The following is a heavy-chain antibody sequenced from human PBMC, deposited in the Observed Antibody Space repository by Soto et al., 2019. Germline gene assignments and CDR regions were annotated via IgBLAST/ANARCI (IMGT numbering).Heavy chain of an antibody. J-gene: IGHJ4*02. CDR1: GGSFKSGSYS. CDR3: ARDFAYFDS. CDR2: VYHTGRT. V-gene: IGHV4-61*01. Sequence: PSETLSLTCTVSGGSFKSGSYSWSWIRQPPGEGLEWIGYVYHTGRTSYNPSLKSRVSISMDTSKNQFSLNLESVTAADTAVYFCARDFAYFDSWGQGTLVTVSS. D-gene: IGHD3-3*01.